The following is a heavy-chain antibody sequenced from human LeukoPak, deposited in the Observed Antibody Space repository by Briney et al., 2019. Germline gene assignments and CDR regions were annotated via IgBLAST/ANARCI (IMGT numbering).Heavy chain of an antibody. V-gene: IGHV3-7*01. CDR1: GFTFSSYG. CDR3: AEDLLGQWPTVFDY. J-gene: IGHJ4*02. CDR2: IKQDGSEK. D-gene: IGHD6-19*01. Sequence: PGRSLRLSCAASGFTFSSYGMHWVRQAPGKGLEWVANIKQDGSEKYYVDSVKGRFTISRDNAYNSLYLQMNSLRAEDTAVYYCAEDLLGQWPTVFDYWGQGTLVTVSS.